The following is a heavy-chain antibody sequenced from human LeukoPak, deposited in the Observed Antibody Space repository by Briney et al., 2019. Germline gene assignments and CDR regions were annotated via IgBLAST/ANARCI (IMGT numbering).Heavy chain of an antibody. V-gene: IGHV5-51*01. CDR1: GYSLTSYW. CDR3: ARRVGYYYDSSGYYEPHFDY. Sequence: GESLKISCKGSGYSLTSYWIGWVRQMPGKGLGWMGIIYPGDSDTRYSPSFQGQVTISADKSISTAYLQWSSLKASDTAMYYCARRVGYYYDSSGYYEPHFDYWGQGTLVTVSS. J-gene: IGHJ4*02. D-gene: IGHD3-22*01. CDR2: IYPGDSDT.